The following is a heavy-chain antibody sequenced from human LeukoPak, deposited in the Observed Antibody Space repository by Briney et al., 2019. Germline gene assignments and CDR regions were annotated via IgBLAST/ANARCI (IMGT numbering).Heavy chain of an antibody. V-gene: IGHV3-7*01. CDR1: GFTFSSFW. J-gene: IGHJ4*02. Sequence: GGSLRLSCAASGFTFSSFWMSWVRQAPGKGLEWVANINQDGSEKYYVESVKGRFTISRDNTKNSLYLEMNSLRAERTGIYNCARDHVSLGFIFDSCGQGRLVTASS. CDR2: INQDGSEK. CDR3: ARDHVSLGFIFDS. D-gene: IGHD5-12*01.